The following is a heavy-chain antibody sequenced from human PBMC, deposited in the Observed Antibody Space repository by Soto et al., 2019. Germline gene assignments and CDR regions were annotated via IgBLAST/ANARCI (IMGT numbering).Heavy chain of an antibody. J-gene: IGHJ6*02. CDR3: ARDPGSWDYYGMDV. CDR2: INSDGSST. Sequence: GWSLRLSCASSVFTFNSYWMHWVRQAPGKGLVWVSRINSDGSSTSYADSVKGRFTISRDNAKNTLYLQMNSLRAEDTAVYYCARDPGSWDYYGMDVWGQGTTVTVSS. CDR1: VFTFNSYW. D-gene: IGHD6-13*01. V-gene: IGHV3-74*01.